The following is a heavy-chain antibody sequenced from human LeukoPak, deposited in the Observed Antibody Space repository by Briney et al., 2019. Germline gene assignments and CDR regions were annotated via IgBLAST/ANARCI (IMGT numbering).Heavy chain of an antibody. V-gene: IGHV1-18*01. J-gene: IGHJ6*02. CDR2: ISAYNGNT. CDR3: AGDMSDFDFWSGYYTYYYYGMDV. D-gene: IGHD3-3*01. CDR1: GYTFTSYG. Sequence: ASVKVSCKASGYTFTSYGISWVRQAPGQGLEWMGWISAYNGNTNYAQKLQGRVTMTTDTSTSTAYMELRSLRSDDTAVYYCAGDMSDFDFWSGYYTYYYYGMDVWGQGTTVTVSS.